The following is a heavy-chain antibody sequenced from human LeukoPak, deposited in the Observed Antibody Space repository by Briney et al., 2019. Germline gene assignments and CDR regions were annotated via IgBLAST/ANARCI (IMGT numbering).Heavy chain of an antibody. CDR2: ISYDGSNK. V-gene: IGHV3-30*04. Sequence: PGGSLRLSCAASGFTFSSYAVHWVRQAPGKGLEWVAVISYDGSNKYYADSVKGRFTISRDNSKNTLYLQMNSLRAEDTAVYYCARARGVRGVSNWFDPWGQGTLVTVSS. CDR1: GFTFSSYA. CDR3: ARARGVRGVSNWFDP. D-gene: IGHD3-10*01. J-gene: IGHJ5*02.